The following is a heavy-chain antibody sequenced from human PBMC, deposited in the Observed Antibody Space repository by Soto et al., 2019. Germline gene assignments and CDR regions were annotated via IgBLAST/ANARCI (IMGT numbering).Heavy chain of an antibody. CDR1: GYSFPGYW. V-gene: IGHV5-51*01. Sequence: GESLKISCKASGYSFPGYWIGWVRQMPGKGLEWMGIIYPDNSNTRYNPSSQGQVTISADKSISTAYLQWSSLKASDTAIYYCPRQAAAVATVTLLYFDPWGQGTLVTVLL. CDR3: PRQAAAVATVTLLYFDP. D-gene: IGHD1-1*01. CDR2: IYPDNSNT. J-gene: IGHJ5*02.